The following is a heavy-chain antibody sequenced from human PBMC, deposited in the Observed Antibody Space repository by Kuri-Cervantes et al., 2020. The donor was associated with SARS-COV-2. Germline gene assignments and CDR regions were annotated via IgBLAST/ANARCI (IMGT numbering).Heavy chain of an antibody. CDR1: GFTFSSYG. CDR3: AKDPTYSDSSGTFDY. V-gene: IGHV3-30*18. Sequence: GGSLRLSCAASGFTFSSYGMHWVRQAPGKGLEWVAVISYDGSNKYYADSVKGRFTISRDNSKNTLYLQMNSLRAEDTAVYYCAKDPTYSDSSGTFDYWGQGTLVTDSS. D-gene: IGHD3-22*01. CDR2: ISYDGSNK. J-gene: IGHJ4*02.